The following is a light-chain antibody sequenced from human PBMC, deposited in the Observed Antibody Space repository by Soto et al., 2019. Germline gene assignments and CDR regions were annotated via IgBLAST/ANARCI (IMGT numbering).Light chain of an antibody. J-gene: IGKJ2*01. CDR3: QQSHNWYT. Sequence: EIVMTQSPATLSVSTGERATLSCRASQSVSNNLAWFQQKPGQAPRLLIYGSSTRATGIPARFSGRGSGTEFTLTISSLQSEDFAVYYCQQSHNWYTFGQGTKVDIK. V-gene: IGKV3-15*01. CDR1: QSVSNN. CDR2: GSS.